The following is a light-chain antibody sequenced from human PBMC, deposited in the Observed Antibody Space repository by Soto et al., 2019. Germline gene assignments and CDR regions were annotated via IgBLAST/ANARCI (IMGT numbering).Light chain of an antibody. Sequence: DIHLTQSPSSLSASVGYIFTITCQASHDIGNSLNWYQDKPGQAPKLVIYDAYNLETGVPSTLSGSGYGTDFTFTISSLRPEDIATYYCQKSDHLPLFGPGTKVDI. CDR2: DAY. CDR1: HDIGNS. CDR3: QKSDHLPL. J-gene: IGKJ3*01. V-gene: IGKV1-33*01.